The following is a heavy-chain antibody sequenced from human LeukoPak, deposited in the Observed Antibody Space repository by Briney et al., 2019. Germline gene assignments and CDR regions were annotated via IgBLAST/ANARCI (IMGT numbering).Heavy chain of an antibody. CDR2: INPNSGGT. D-gene: IGHD6-13*01. CDR1: GYTFTGYY. CDR3: ARVRGRTGSSWYYFDY. J-gene: IGHJ4*02. Sequence: ASVKVSCEASGYTFTGYYMHWVRQAPGQGLEWMGWINPNSGGTNYAQKFQGRVTMTRDTSISTAYMELSRLRSDDTAVYYCARVRGRTGSSWYYFDYWGQGTLVTVSS. V-gene: IGHV1-2*02.